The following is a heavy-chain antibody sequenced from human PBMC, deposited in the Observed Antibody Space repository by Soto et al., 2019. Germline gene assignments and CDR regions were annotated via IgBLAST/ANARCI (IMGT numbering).Heavy chain of an antibody. CDR3: AKDRAVVTTTPAFDS. D-gene: IGHD2-21*02. CDR2: ISGSGGST. J-gene: IGHJ4*02. Sequence: GSLRLSCAASGFTFSSYAMRWVRQAPGKGLEWVSTISGSGGSTHYADSVKGRFTISRDTSKNTLYLQMNSLRSEDTAVYYCAKDRAVVTTTPAFDSWGQGTLVTVSS. V-gene: IGHV3-23*01. CDR1: GFTFSSYA.